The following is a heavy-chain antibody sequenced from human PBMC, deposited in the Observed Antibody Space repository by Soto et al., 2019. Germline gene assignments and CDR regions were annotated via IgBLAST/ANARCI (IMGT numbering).Heavy chain of an antibody. Sequence: QVQLVQSGAEVKKPGASFKVSCKASGYTFTSYYLPWVRQAPGQGLEWMGIINPSGGSTSYGQKFQGRVTMTRDTSTSTVYMELSSLRSEDTAVYYCARDPLCFGEVNGMDVWGQGTTVTVSS. V-gene: IGHV1-46*01. D-gene: IGHD3-10*01. CDR1: GYTFTSYY. J-gene: IGHJ6*02. CDR2: INPSGGST. CDR3: ARDPLCFGEVNGMDV.